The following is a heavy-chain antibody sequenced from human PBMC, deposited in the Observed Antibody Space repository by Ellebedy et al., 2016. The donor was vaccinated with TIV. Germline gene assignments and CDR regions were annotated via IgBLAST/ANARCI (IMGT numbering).Heavy chain of an antibody. CDR2: INGGGCNI. D-gene: IGHD1-20*01. Sequence: GESLKIPCAASGFTFSSSWVHWVRQVPGKGLVWVARINGGGCNIGYADSVKGRFNISRDNAKSTRYLQRYSLRAEDTAVDYCARDPYNWNGPFDYWGQGTLVTVSS. CDR3: ARDPYNWNGPFDY. J-gene: IGHJ4*02. CDR1: GFTFSSSW. V-gene: IGHV3-74*01.